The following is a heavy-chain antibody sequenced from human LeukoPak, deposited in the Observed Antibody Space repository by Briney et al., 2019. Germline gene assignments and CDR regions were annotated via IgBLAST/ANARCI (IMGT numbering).Heavy chain of an antibody. D-gene: IGHD1-14*01. V-gene: IGHV3-33*01. J-gene: IGHJ5*02. CDR2: IWYDGSNK. CDR3: ARDEPRENWFDP. CDR1: GFTFSSYG. Sequence: GGSLRLSCAASGFTFSSYGMHWVRQAPGKGLEWVAVIWYDGSNKYYADSVKGRFTISRDNSKNTLYLQMNSLRAEDTAVYYCARDEPRENWFDPWGQGTLVTVSS.